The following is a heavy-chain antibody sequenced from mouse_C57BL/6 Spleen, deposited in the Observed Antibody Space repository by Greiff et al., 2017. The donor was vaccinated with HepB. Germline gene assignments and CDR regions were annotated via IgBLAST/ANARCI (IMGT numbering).Heavy chain of an antibody. J-gene: IGHJ3*01. CDR3: TRSYYGSRGAWFAY. CDR2: IDPETGGT. CDR1: GYTFTDYE. Sequence: VQLQQSGVELVRPGASVTLSCKASGYTFTDYEMHWVKQTPVHGLEWIGAIDPETGGTAYNQKFKGKAILTADKSSSTAYMELRSLTSEDSAVYYCTRSYYGSRGAWFAYWGQGTLVTVSA. V-gene: IGHV1-15*01. D-gene: IGHD1-1*01.